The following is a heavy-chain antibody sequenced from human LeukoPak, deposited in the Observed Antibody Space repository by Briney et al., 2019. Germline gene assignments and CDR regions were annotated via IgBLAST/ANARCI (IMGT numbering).Heavy chain of an antibody. J-gene: IGHJ6*02. CDR1: GYTFTSYY. CDR2: INPNSGGT. CDR3: ARASTFYSYGMDV. Sequence: ASVKVSCKASGYTFTSYYMHWVRQAPGQGLEWMGWINPNSGGTNFAQKFQGRVTMTRDTSISTAYMELSRLRSDDTAVYYCARASTFYSYGMDVWGQGTTVTVSS. D-gene: IGHD3-16*01. V-gene: IGHV1-2*02.